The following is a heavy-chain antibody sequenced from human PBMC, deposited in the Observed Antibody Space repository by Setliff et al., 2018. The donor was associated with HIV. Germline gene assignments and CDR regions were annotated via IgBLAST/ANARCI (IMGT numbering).Heavy chain of an antibody. D-gene: IGHD2-21*02. CDR3: ARGGLLFGMMNYFDS. J-gene: IGHJ4*02. CDR2: ISPSGGGT. V-gene: IGHV1-46*01. CDR1: GYTFTTYG. Sequence: ASVKVSCKASGYTFTTYGIYWVRQAPGQGLEWMGIISPSGGGTRDAQKFQGRISMTRDTSTSTVYMELSSLRSEDTAVYYCARGGLLFGMMNYFDSWGQGTLVTVSS.